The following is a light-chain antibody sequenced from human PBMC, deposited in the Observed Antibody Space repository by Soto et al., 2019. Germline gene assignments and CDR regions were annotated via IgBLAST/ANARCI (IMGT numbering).Light chain of an antibody. V-gene: IGLV2-23*01. CDR3: CLYAGYGTYV. Sequence: QSALIQSASLSGSPGQSITISCTGTDVGTYNLVSWYQLHPGKGPKLIIYEGTKRSSGLSNRFSGSKSGNTASLTISGLQAEDEAEYYCCLYAGYGTYVFGPGTKLTVL. CDR1: DVGTYNL. J-gene: IGLJ1*01. CDR2: EGT.